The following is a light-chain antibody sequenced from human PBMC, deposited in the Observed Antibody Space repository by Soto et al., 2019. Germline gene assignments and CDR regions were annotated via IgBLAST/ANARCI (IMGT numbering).Light chain of an antibody. Sequence: EIQMTQSPSTLSASVGDRVTITCRASQSISSWLAWYQQKPGKAPKLLIYDASSLESGVPSRFSGSGSGTEFTLTISSLQPDDFATYYCQQYNSYSQTFGQGTMV. J-gene: IGKJ1*01. CDR2: DAS. CDR3: QQYNSYSQT. CDR1: QSISSW. V-gene: IGKV1-5*01.